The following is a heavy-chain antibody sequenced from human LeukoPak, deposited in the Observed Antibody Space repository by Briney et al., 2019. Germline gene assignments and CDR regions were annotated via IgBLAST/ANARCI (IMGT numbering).Heavy chain of an antibody. CDR2: INPNSGGT. D-gene: IGHD3-22*01. Sequence: GASVKVSCKASGYTFTGYYMHWVRQAPGQGLEWMGWINPNSGGTNYAQKFQGRVTITADESTSTAYMELSSLRSEDTAVYYCARDRGYYDSSGYYSTIVFDYWGQGTLVTVSS. J-gene: IGHJ4*02. CDR3: ARDRGYYDSSGYYSTIVFDY. V-gene: IGHV1-2*02. CDR1: GYTFTGYY.